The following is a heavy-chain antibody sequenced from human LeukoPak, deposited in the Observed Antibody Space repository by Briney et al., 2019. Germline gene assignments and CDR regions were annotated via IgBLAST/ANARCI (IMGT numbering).Heavy chain of an antibody. CDR1: GFTFSSYA. CDR2: ISSNGGST. CDR3: ARVSDFWSGYYFPSDY. Sequence: PGGSLRLSCAASGFTFSSYAMHWVRQAPGKGLEYVSAISSNGGSTYYANSVKGRFTISRDNSKNTLYLQMGSLRAEGMAVYYCARVSDFWSGYYFPSDYWGQGTLVTVSS. D-gene: IGHD3-3*01. V-gene: IGHV3-64*01. J-gene: IGHJ4*02.